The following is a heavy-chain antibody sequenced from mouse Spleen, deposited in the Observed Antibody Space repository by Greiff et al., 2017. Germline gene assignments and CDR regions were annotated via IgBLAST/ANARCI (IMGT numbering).Heavy chain of an antibody. CDR2: IDPANGNT. CDR1: GFNIKDTY. V-gene: IGHV14-3*02. CDR3: ARDSSSNSYFDY. J-gene: IGHJ2*01. D-gene: IGHD1-3*01. Sequence: EVQLQESGAELVKPGASVKLSCTASGFNIKDTYMHWVKQRPEQGLEWIGRIDPANGNTKYDPKFQGKATITADTSSNTAYLQLSSLTSEDTAVYYCARDSSSNSYFDYWGQGTTLTVSS.